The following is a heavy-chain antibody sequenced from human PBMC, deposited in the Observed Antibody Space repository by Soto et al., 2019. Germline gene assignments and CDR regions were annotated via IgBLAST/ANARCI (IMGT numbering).Heavy chain of an antibody. D-gene: IGHD6-19*01. CDR2: ISAYNGNT. Sequence: QVQLVQSGAEVKKPGASVKVSCKASGYTFTSYGISWVRQAPGQGLEWMGWISAYNGNTNYAQRLQGRVTMTTDTSTSSVYTVLRSLRFDDSALYYCSRDERVVAGSSGMDVWGQGTMVTVSS. J-gene: IGHJ6*02. CDR1: GYTFTSYG. V-gene: IGHV1-18*01. CDR3: SRDERVVAGSSGMDV.